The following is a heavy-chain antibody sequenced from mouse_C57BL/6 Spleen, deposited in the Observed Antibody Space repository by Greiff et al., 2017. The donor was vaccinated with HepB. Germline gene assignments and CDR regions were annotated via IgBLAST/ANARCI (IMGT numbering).Heavy chain of an antibody. CDR1: GFSLSTFGMG. V-gene: IGHV8-8*01. CDR3: ARIADYYGSSSWYFDV. Sequence: QVTLKESGPGILQPSQTLSLTCSFSGFSLSTFGMGVGWIRQPSGKGLEWLAHIWWDDDKYYNPALKSRLTISKDTSKNQVFLKIANVDTADTATYYCARIADYYGSSSWYFDVWGTGTTVTVSS. D-gene: IGHD1-1*01. CDR2: IWWDDDK. J-gene: IGHJ1*03.